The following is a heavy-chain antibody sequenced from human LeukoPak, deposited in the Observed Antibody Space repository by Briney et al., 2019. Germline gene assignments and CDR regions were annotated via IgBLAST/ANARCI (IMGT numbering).Heavy chain of an antibody. CDR2: IYYSGST. J-gene: IGHJ4*02. D-gene: IGHD6-19*01. CDR1: GGSISSGGYY. V-gene: IGHV4-31*03. CDR3: ATCCRYRSGWYRPDY. Sequence: SETLSLTCTVSGGSISSGGYYWSWIRQHPGKGLEWIGYIYYSGSTYYNPSLKSRVTISVDTSKNQFSLKLSSVTAADTAVYYCATCCRYRSGWYRPDYWGQGTLVTVSS.